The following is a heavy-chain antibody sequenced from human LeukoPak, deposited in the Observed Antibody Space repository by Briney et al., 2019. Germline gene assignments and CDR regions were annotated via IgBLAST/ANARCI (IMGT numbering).Heavy chain of an antibody. CDR2: INWNGGIT. Sequence: GGSLRLSCEASGFTFSSYQMNWVRQAPGKGLEWVSSINWNGGITGYADSVKGRFTISRDNGKNSLYLQMNSLRAEDTALYYCARVYSGSFSPFDYWGQGTLVTVSS. D-gene: IGHD1-26*01. V-gene: IGHV3-20*04. J-gene: IGHJ4*02. CDR1: GFTFSSYQ. CDR3: ARVYSGSFSPFDY.